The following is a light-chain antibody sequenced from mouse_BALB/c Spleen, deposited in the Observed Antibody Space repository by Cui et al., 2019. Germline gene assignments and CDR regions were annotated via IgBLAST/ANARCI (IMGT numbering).Light chain of an antibody. V-gene: IGKV19-93*01. CDR1: QHINKY. CDR3: LQYDDLLLT. Sequence: DIEVTESPSSLSASLGGKDTITCKESQHINKYIAWYQQQPAKSPRMLINYTSSLQPRIPSRFSGSGSGRDYSFSISNLEPEDIATYYCLQYDDLLLTFGAGTKLELK. J-gene: IGKJ5*01. CDR2: YTS.